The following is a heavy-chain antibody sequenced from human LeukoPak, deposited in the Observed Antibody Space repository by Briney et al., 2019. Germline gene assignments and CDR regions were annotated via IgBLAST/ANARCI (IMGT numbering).Heavy chain of an antibody. J-gene: IGHJ5*02. V-gene: IGHV4-39*01. Sequence: KPSETLSLTCTVSGGSISSSSYYWGWIRQPPGKGLEWIGSIYYSGSTYYNPSLKSRVTISVDTSKNQFSLKLSSVTAADTAVYYCARSDCSSTSCYTRERDWFDAWGQGILVTVSS. CDR3: ARSDCSSTSCYTRERDWFDA. CDR1: GGSISSSSYY. D-gene: IGHD2-2*02. CDR2: IYYSGST.